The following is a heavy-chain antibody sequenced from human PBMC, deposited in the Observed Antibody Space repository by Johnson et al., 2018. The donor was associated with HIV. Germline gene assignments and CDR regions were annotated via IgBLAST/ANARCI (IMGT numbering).Heavy chain of an antibody. J-gene: IGHJ3*02. D-gene: IGHD3-3*01. V-gene: IGHV3-20*04. Sequence: QLVESGGGLVQPGGSLRLSCAASGFTFSSYDMHWVRQTPGKGLEWVSGINWNGGSTGYADSVKGRFTISRDNAKNSLYLQMNSLRAEDTALYYCARDRGGPERNYDFWSGYYGGDAFDIWGQGTMVTVSS. CDR1: GFTFSSYD. CDR3: ARDRGGPERNYDFWSGYYGGDAFDI. CDR2: INWNGGST.